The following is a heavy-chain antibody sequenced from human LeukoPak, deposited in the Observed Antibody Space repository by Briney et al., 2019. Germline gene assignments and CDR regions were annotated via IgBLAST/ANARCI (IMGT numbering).Heavy chain of an antibody. V-gene: IGHV4-31*03. D-gene: IGHD6-13*01. CDR3: ARGTVAAAAFDY. CDR1: GGSISSGGYY. Sequence: SETLSLTCTVSGGSISSGGYYWSWIRQHPGKGLEWIGYIYYSGSTYYNPPLKSRVTISVDTSKNQFSLKLSSVTAADTAVYYCARGTVAAAAFDYWGQGTLVTVSS. CDR2: IYYSGST. J-gene: IGHJ4*02.